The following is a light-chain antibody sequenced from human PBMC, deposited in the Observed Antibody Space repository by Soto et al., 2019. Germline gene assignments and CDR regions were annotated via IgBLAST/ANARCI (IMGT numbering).Light chain of an antibody. CDR1: SGSIASNY. V-gene: IGLV6-57*04. CDR3: QYYDSYTVV. Sequence: NFMLTQPHSVSESPGKTVTISCTRSSGSIASNYVQWYQQRPGSAPTTVIYEHNQRPSGVPDRFSGSTDGSSNSASLTISGLQTEDEAYYYCQYYDSYTVVFGGGTKLTVL. J-gene: IGLJ2*01. CDR2: EHN.